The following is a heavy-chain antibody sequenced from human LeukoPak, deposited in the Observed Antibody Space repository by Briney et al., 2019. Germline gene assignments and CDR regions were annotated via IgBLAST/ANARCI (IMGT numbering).Heavy chain of an antibody. CDR3: ARDRRNQNWFDP. V-gene: IGHV4-30-4*01. CDR2: IYYIGNT. J-gene: IGHJ5*02. Sequence: SETLSLTCTVSGGSISSGDYYWSWIRQPPGKGLEWIGYIYYIGNTFYNPSLKSRVTISVDTSKNQFSLKLSSVTAADTAVYYCARDRRNQNWFDPWGQGTLVTVSS. CDR1: GGSISSGDYY.